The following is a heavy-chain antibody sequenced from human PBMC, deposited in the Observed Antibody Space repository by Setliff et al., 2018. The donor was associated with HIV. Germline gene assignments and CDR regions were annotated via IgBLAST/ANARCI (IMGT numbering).Heavy chain of an antibody. CDR3: ARVGSYYNFWSGSPYYYGMDV. Sequence: ASVKVSCKASGYTFTSYYMHWVRQAPGQGLEWMGLIHPSTGNTYYTQKFQGRVTWTRDTSTSTVYMELSSLRSEDTAVYYCARVGSYYNFWSGSPYYYGMDVWGQGTTVTVSS. CDR1: GYTFTSYY. V-gene: IGHV1-46*01. D-gene: IGHD3-3*01. J-gene: IGHJ6*02. CDR2: IHPSTGNT.